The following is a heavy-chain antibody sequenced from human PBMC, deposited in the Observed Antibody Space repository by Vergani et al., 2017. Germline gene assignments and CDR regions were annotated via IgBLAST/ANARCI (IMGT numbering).Heavy chain of an antibody. CDR3: ARTLSDSRGYYLDY. CDR1: GFSLTSSGMR. Sequence: QVTFKESGPALVNPRQALTLTCTFSGFSLTSSGMRVSWFRQSPGKALEWLARIDWDDDTYYRTSLRTRLTISKDTFKNQVALTMTNMDPVDTATYYCARTLSDSRGYYLDYWGQGTLVTDSS. D-gene: IGHD3-22*01. CDR2: IDWDDDT. V-gene: IGHV2-70*04. J-gene: IGHJ4*02.